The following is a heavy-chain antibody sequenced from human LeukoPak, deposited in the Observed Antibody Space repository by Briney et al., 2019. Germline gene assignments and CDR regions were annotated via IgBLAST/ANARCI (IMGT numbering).Heavy chain of an antibody. D-gene: IGHD1-26*01. CDR1: GFPFSGYL. J-gene: IGHJ4*02. CDR3: AKRWELLFDY. Sequence: GGSLRLSCAASGFPFSGYLMSWVRQAPGKGLEWVANIRQDGSEKYYVDSVKGRFTISRDNAKNSLYLQMNSLRAEDTAVYYCAKRWELLFDYWGQGTLVTVSS. V-gene: IGHV3-7*01. CDR2: IRQDGSEK.